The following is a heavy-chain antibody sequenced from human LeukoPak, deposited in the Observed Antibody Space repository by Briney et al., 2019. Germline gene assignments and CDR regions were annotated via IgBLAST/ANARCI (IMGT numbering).Heavy chain of an antibody. CDR2: IYGGGNI. CDR3: ARGAGYNYPYYFDY. J-gene: IGHJ4*02. D-gene: IGHD5-24*01. V-gene: IGHV3-53*01. Sequence: GGSLRLSCASSGFTVSSNYMNWVRQAPGKGLEWVSVIYGGGNIYYADSVKGRFTISRDNSKNTLYLQMNSLRAEDTAVYYCARGAGYNYPYYFDYWGQGTLVTVSS. CDR1: GFTVSSNY.